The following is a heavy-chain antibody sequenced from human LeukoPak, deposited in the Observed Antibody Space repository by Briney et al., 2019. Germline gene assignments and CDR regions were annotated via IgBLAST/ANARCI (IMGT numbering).Heavy chain of an antibody. J-gene: IGHJ4*02. CDR3: AKQLGYCSDGSCYFPY. D-gene: IGHD2-15*01. V-gene: IGHV3-53*01. Sequence: GESLRLSCAASGFSVTRNYVSWVRQAPGKGLEWVSLMYSGGGTSYADSVQGRFTISRDNSKSTLCLQMNSLRAEDTAVYYCAKQLGYCSDGSCYFPYWGQGTLVTVSS. CDR1: GFSVTRNY. CDR2: MYSGGGT.